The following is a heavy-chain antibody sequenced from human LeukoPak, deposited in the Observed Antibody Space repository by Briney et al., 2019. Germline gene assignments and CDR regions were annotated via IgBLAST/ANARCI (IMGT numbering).Heavy chain of an antibody. CDR1: GFTFSSYA. V-gene: IGHV3-30-3*01. J-gene: IGHJ3*02. CDR3: ARVESSGRYAFDI. Sequence: GGSLRLSCAASGFTFSSYAMHWVRQAPGKGLEWVAVISYDGSNKYYADSVKGRFTISRDNSKNTLYLQMNSLRAEGTAVYYCARVESSGRYAFDIWGQGTMVTVSS. CDR2: ISYDGSNK. D-gene: IGHD6-19*01.